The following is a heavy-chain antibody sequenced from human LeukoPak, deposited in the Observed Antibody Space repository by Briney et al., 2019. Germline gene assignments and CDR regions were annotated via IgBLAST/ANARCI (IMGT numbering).Heavy chain of an antibody. D-gene: IGHD2-15*01. CDR1: GFTFTSYA. CDR2: ISASGSTT. J-gene: IGHJ3*02. CDR3: AKGYCSGGSCYFGAFDI. Sequence: PGGSLRLSCAASGFTFTSYATSWVRQAPGKGLEWVSTISASGSTTYYADSVKGRFTISRDNSKNTLYLQMNSLRAEDTAVYYCAKGYCSGGSCYFGAFDIWGQGTMVTVSS. V-gene: IGHV3-23*01.